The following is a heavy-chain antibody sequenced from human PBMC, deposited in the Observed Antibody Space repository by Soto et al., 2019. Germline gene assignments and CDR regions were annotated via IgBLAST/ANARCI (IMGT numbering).Heavy chain of an antibody. D-gene: IGHD4-17*01. CDR3: ARATVGYYYGMDV. J-gene: IGHJ6*02. Sequence: SGPTLVNPTQTLTLTCTFSGFSLSTSGMCLSWVRQPPGKALEWLALIDWADDNFYSTSLKTRLTISKDTSKNQVVLTMTNMDPVDTATYYCARATVGYYYGMDVWGQGTTVTVSS. CDR2: IDWADDN. CDR1: GFSLSTSGMC. V-gene: IGHV2-70*20.